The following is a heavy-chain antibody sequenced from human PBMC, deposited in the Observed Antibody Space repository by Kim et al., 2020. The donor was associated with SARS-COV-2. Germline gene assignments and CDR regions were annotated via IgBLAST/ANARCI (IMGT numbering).Heavy chain of an antibody. CDR1: GGSISSSSYY. Sequence: SETLSLTCTVSGGSISSSSYYWGWIRQPPGKGLEWIGSIYYSGSTYYNPSLKSRVTISVDTSKNQFSLKLSSVTAADTAVYYCARVRLVTMVRGNNFDYWGQGTLVTVSS. CDR2: IYYSGST. V-gene: IGHV4-39*01. CDR3: ARVRLVTMVRGNNFDY. D-gene: IGHD3-10*01. J-gene: IGHJ4*02.